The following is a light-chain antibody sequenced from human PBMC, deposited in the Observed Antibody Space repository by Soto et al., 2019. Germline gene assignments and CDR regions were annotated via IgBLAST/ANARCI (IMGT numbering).Light chain of an antibody. CDR3: QQYKNWPPLT. V-gene: IGKV3-15*01. CDR2: GAS. CDR1: QSVSTN. Sequence: EIVMTQSPTTLSVSPGERATLSCRASQSVSTNLAWYQQKPGQVPSLLIYGASTRASGIPARFSGSGSGTEFTLTIGSLQSEDFAVYYCQQYKNWPPLTFAGGTKVDIK. J-gene: IGKJ4*01.